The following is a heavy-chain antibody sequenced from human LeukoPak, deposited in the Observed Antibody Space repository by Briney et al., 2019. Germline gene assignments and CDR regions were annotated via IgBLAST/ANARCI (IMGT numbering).Heavy chain of an antibody. CDR1: GLTFSSYS. V-gene: IGHV3-48*01. J-gene: IGHJ4*02. Sequence: GGSLRLSCAASGLTFSSYSMNWVRQAPGKGLEWVSYINRGSTTVYYADSVKGRFTTSRDNAKNSLCLQMNSLRAEDTAVYYCAREHNERWLQFRYFENWGQGTLVTASS. D-gene: IGHD5-24*01. CDR2: INRGSTTV. CDR3: AREHNERWLQFRYFEN.